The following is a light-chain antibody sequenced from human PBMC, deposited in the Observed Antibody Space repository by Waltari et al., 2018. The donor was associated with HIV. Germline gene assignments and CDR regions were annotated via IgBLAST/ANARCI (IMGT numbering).Light chain of an antibody. CDR2: STN. J-gene: IGLJ3*02. Sequence: QTVVTQEPSFSVSPGGTVTLTCGSSSGSVSTSYYPSWYQQTPGQAPRTLIYSTNARPSGVPDRFSGSILGNKAALTITGAQADDESDYYCVLYMGSGIWVFGGGTKLTVL. V-gene: IGLV8-61*01. CDR3: VLYMGSGIWV. CDR1: SGSVSTSYY.